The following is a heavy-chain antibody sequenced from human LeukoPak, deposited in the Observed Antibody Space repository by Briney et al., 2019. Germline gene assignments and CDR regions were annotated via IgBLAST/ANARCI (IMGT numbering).Heavy chain of an antibody. V-gene: IGHV4-34*01. J-gene: IGHJ6*02. CDR1: GGSFSGYY. D-gene: IGHD6-13*01. CDR2: INHSGST. CDR3: ARGYSSSWYGVYYYYYYGMDV. Sequence: SETLSLTCAVYGGSFSGYYWSWIRQPPGKGLKWIGEINHSGSTNYNPSLKSRVTISVDTSKNQFSLKLSSVTAADTAVYYCARGYSSSWYGVYYYYYYGMDVWGQGTTVTVSS.